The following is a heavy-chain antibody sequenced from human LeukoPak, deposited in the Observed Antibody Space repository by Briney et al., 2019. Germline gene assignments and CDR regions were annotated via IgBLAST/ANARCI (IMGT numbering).Heavy chain of an antibody. Sequence: GGSLRLSCAASGFTFSSYAMHWVRQAPGKGLEWVAVISYDGSNKYYADSVKGRFTISRDNSKNTLYLQMNSLRAEDTAVYYCARDRAILGQWLGQFDYWGQGTLVTVSS. V-gene: IGHV3-30-3*01. J-gene: IGHJ4*02. CDR1: GFTFSSYA. CDR2: ISYDGSNK. CDR3: ARDRAILGQWLGQFDY. D-gene: IGHD6-19*01.